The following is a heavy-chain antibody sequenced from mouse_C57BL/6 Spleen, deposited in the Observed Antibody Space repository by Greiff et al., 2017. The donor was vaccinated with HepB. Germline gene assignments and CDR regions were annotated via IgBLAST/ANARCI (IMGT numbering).Heavy chain of an antibody. CDR2: IYPGDGDT. CDR1: GYAFSSSW. J-gene: IGHJ2*01. CDR3: ARCGDAGAYYFDY. D-gene: IGHD3-1*01. V-gene: IGHV1-82*01. Sequence: QVQLKESGPELVKPGASVKISCKASGYAFSSSWMNWVKQRPGKGLEWIGRIYPGDGDTNYNGKFKGKATLTADKSSSTAYMQLSSLTSEDSAVYFCARCGDAGAYYFDYWGQGTTLTVSS.